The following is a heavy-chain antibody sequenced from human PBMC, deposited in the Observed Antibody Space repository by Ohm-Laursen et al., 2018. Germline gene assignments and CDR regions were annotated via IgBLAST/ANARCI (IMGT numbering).Heavy chain of an antibody. Sequence: SLRLSCTASGFTFTNYAMSWVRKTPGKGLGWVSGISAGGGSTYYADSVRGRFTISRDNSKNTLYLQMNSLRADDTALYYCAKDPNQWLVSIDYWGQGTLVTVSS. V-gene: IGHV3-23*01. CDR1: GFTFTNYA. J-gene: IGHJ4*01. CDR3: AKDPNQWLVSIDY. D-gene: IGHD6-19*01. CDR2: ISAGGGST.